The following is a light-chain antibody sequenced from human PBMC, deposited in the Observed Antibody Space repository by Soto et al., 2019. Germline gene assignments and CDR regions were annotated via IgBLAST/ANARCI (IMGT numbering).Light chain of an antibody. CDR1: SSDVGNYNY. CDR3: SSYTSSSTLV. V-gene: IGLV2-14*01. CDR2: EVS. Sequence: ALTQPASVSGSPGQSITISCTGTSSDVGNYNYVSWYQQHPGKAPKLMIYEVSNRPSGVSNRFSGSKSGNTASLTISGLQAEDEADYYCSSYTSSSTLVFGTGTKVTVL. J-gene: IGLJ1*01.